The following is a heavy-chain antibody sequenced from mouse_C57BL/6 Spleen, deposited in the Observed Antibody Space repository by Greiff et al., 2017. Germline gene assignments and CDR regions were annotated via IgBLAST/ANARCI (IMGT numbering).Heavy chain of an antibody. CDR3: TREDWEARYFDV. V-gene: IGHV5-9-1*02. CDR1: GFTFSSYA. Sequence: EVKLMESGEGLVKPGGSLKLSCAASGFTFSSYAMSWVRQTPEKRLEWVAYISSGGDYIYYADTVKGRFTISRDNARNTLYLQMSSLKSEDTAMYYCTREDWEARYFDVWGTGTTVTVSS. D-gene: IGHD4-1*01. J-gene: IGHJ1*03. CDR2: ISSGGDYI.